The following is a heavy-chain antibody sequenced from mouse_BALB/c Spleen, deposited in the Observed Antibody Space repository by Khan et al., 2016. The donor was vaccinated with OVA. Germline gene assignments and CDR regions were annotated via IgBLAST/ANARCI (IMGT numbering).Heavy chain of an antibody. CDR3: ADHVTGSFAY. CDR1: GFTFSVYS. D-gene: IGHD4-1*01. Sequence: EVQLQQSGGDFVKPGGSLKLSCAASGFTFSVYSMSWVRQTPDKRLEWVATISSDGTYTYYPDSVKGRFTISRDNAKNTLDLQVISLKSEDTAMYFCADHVTGSFAYWGHGTLVTVSA. V-gene: IGHV5-6*01. CDR2: ISSDGTYT. J-gene: IGHJ3*01.